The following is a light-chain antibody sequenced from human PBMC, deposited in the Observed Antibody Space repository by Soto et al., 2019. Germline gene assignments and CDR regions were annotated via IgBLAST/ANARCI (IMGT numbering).Light chain of an antibody. CDR3: GSYAGSSTS. CDR2: DGT. CDR1: SSNVGTYNL. J-gene: IGLJ1*01. Sequence: QSALTQPASVSESPGQSITISCTGTSSNVGTYNLVSWYQQYPGKAPKLIIYDGTKRPSGVSNRFSGSNSGNTASLTTSGLQAEDEADYSCGSYAGSSTSFGTGTKVTVL. V-gene: IGLV2-23*01.